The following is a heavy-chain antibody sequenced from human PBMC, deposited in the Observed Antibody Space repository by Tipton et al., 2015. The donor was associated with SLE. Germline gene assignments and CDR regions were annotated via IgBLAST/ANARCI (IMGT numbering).Heavy chain of an antibody. CDR1: GGSISTFY. J-gene: IGHJ3*01. Sequence: TLSLTCTVSGGSISTFYWTWIRQPPGKGLEWIGYIFYSDNTNYNPSLKSRVTISVDTSKNQFSLELNSVTAADTAVYYCARGYTPDGFELWVPGTMVTVSS. CDR2: IFYSDNT. V-gene: IGHV4-59*13. D-gene: IGHD5-18*01. CDR3: ARGYTPDGFEL.